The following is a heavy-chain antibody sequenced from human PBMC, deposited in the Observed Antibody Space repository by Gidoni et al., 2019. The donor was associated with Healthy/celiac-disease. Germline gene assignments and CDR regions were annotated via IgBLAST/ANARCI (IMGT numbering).Heavy chain of an antibody. D-gene: IGHD4-17*01. CDR3: ARLVPYGGNYYYYYGMDV. V-gene: IGHV4-39*01. CDR2: IYYSGST. J-gene: IGHJ6*02. Sequence: QLQLQESGPGLVKPSETLSLTCTVSGGSISSSSYYWGWIRQPPGKGLEWIGSIYYSGSTYYNPSLKSRVTISVDTSKNQFSLKLSSVTAADTAVYYCARLVPYGGNYYYYYGMDVWGQGTTVTVSS. CDR1: GGSISSSSYY.